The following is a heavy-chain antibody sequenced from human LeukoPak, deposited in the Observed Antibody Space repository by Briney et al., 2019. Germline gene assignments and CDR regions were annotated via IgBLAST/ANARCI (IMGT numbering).Heavy chain of an antibody. CDR3: ARGPPRRYCSSTSCYVRLYYYYGMDV. V-gene: IGHV4-59*02. CDR1: GGSVSGYY. Sequence: SETLSLTCVVSGGSVSGYYWGWIRQPPGRGLEWIEYVYYSGSTNYNPSFKSRITISVDTSRNQFSLQLSSVTAADTAVYYCARGPPRRYCSSTSCYVRLYYYYGMDVWGQGTTVTVSS. J-gene: IGHJ6*02. D-gene: IGHD2-2*01. CDR2: VYYSGST.